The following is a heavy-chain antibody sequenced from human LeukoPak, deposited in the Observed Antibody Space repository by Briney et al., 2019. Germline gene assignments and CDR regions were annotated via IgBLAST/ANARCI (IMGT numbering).Heavy chain of an antibody. CDR2: ITVESDII. CDR1: GFSFIDYA. V-gene: IGHV3-48*01. D-gene: IGHD2-21*02. Sequence: AGGSLRLSCAASGFSFIDYAMNWVRQAPGKGLEWISYITVESDIIHYADSVKGRFTISRDNAKKSLYLQMNSLRVEDTALYFCMRGMVTPDYWGQGTLVTVSS. J-gene: IGHJ4*02. CDR3: MRGMVTPDY.